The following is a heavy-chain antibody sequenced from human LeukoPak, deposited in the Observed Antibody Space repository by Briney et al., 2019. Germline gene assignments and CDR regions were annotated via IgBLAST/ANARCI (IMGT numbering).Heavy chain of an antibody. CDR2: ISGSGGST. V-gene: IGHV3-23*01. Sequence: GGSLRLSCAASGFTFDDYGMSWVRQAPGKGLEWVSAISGSGGSTYYADSVKGRFTISRDNSKNTLYLQMNSLRAEDTAVYYCAKDYDSSGYFDYWGQGTLVTVSS. CDR3: AKDYDSSGYFDY. J-gene: IGHJ4*02. D-gene: IGHD3-22*01. CDR1: GFTFDDYG.